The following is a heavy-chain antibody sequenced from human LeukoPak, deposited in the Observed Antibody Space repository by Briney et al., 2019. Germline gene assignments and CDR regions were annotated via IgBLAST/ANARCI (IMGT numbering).Heavy chain of an antibody. CDR3: AKDWHY. V-gene: IGHV3-30*18. Sequence: GGSLRLSCAASGFTFSSTGMHWVRRAPGKGLEWVSFISYDGSIKYYAGSVRGRFSISRDNSKNTLYLQMNGLRAEDTAVYYCAKDWHYWGQGTLVTVSS. CDR1: GFTFSSTG. J-gene: IGHJ4*02. CDR2: ISYDGSIK.